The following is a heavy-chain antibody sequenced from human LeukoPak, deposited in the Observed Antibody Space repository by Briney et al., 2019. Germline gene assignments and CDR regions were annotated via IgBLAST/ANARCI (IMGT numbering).Heavy chain of an antibody. J-gene: IGHJ4*02. Sequence: GGSLRLSCAASGFTFSSYGMHWVRQAPGKGLEWVAFIRYDGSNKYYADSVKGRFTISRDNSKNTLYLQMNSLRAEDTAVYYCAKPLYNWNYSFDYWGQGTLVTVSS. V-gene: IGHV3-30*02. D-gene: IGHD1-7*01. CDR2: IRYDGSNK. CDR3: AKPLYNWNYSFDY. CDR1: GFTFSSYG.